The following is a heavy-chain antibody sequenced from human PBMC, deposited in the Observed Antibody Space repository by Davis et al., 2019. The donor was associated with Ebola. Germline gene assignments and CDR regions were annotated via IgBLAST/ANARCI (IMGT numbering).Heavy chain of an antibody. D-gene: IGHD2-2*01. V-gene: IGHV1-69*06. CDR3: ASDCSSTSCPRYYYYYGMDV. Sequence: AASVKVSCKASGGTFSSYAISWVRQAPGQGLEWMGGIIPIFGTANYAQKFQGRVTITADKSTSTAYMELSSLRSEGTAVYYCASDCSSTSCPRYYYYYGMDVWGQGTTVTVSS. CDR2: IIPIFGTA. J-gene: IGHJ6*02. CDR1: GGTFSSYA.